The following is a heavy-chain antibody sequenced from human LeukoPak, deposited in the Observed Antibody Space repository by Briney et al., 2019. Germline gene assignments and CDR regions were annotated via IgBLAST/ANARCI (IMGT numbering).Heavy chain of an antibody. CDR3: ARGGGYYDFWSGSDYYYGMDV. D-gene: IGHD3-3*01. J-gene: IGHJ6*02. CDR2: IYYSGST. CDR1: GGSISSSSYY. Sequence: SETLSLTCTVSGGSISSSSYYWGWIRQPPGKGLEWIGSIYYSGSTNYNPSLKSRVTISVDTSKNQFSLKLSSVTAADTAVYYCARGGGYYDFWSGSDYYYGMDVWGQGTTVTVSS. V-gene: IGHV4-39*07.